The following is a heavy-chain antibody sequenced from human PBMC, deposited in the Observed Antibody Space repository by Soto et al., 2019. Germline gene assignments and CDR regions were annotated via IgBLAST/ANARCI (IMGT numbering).Heavy chain of an antibody. V-gene: IGHV1-18*04. D-gene: IGHD6-19*01. CDR1: GYTFSNYD. J-gene: IGHJ4*02. CDR2: VSNKNGVT. Sequence: QGQLVQSGGEVKKPGASVKVSCKTSGYTFSNYDFSWVRQAPGQGLEWMGWVSNKNGVTNYAEKFRDRVTMTTVISTNTIYMELRSLRSDVTAVYFCARERLNTGWYGFDHWGQGTQVTVSS. CDR3: ARERLNTGWYGFDH.